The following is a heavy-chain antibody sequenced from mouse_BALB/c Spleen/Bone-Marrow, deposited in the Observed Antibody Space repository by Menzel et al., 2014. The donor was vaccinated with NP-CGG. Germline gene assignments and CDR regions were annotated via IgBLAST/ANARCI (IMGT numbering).Heavy chain of an antibody. CDR2: VDPANGNT. CDR1: GFNIKDTY. V-gene: IGHV14-3*02. CDR3: ASYRYGWYFDV. D-gene: IGHD2-14*01. Sequence: EVQLQQSGAELVKPGASVKLSCTASGFNIKDTYMHWVKQRPEQGLEWIGRVDPANGNTKYDPKFQGKATITADTSSNTAYLQLSSLTSEDTAVYYCASYRYGWYFDVWGPGTTVTVSS. J-gene: IGHJ1*01.